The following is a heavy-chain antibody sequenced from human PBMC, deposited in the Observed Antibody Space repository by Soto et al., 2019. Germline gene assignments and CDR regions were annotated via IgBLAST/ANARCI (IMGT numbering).Heavy chain of an antibody. CDR1: GFTFSSYA. V-gene: IGHV3-30-3*01. CDR2: ISYDGSNK. Sequence: PGGSLRLSCAASGFTFSSYAMHWVRQAPGKGLEWVAVISYDGSNKYYADSVKGRFTISRDNSKNTLYLQMNSLRAEDTAVYYCASVSSSVGDWELDPWGQGTLVTVSS. J-gene: IGHJ5*02. CDR3: ASVSSSVGDWELDP. D-gene: IGHD6-6*01.